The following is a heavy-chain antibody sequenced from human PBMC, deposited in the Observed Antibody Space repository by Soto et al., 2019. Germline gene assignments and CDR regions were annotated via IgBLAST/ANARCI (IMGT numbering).Heavy chain of an antibody. D-gene: IGHD6-19*01. CDR1: GYSFINYG. CDR2: ITVNSGNT. V-gene: IGHV1-18*01. J-gene: IGHJ4*02. CDR3: TRGLGGGWYHFDH. Sequence: ASVKVSCKASGYSFINYGIGWVRQAPGQGLEWMGWITVNSGNTNYPEKIKGRVTMTTDTSTSTANKKIRSLISDNTTEYYCTRGLGGGWYHFDHWGQGTLVTVSS.